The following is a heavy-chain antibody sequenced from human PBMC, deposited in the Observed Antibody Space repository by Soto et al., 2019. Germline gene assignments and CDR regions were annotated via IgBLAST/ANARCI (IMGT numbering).Heavy chain of an antibody. V-gene: IGHV4-59*01. J-gene: IGHJ5*02. D-gene: IGHD5-18*01. Sequence: PSETLSLTCTVSGGSISSYYWSWIRQPPGKGLEWIGYIYYSGSTNYNPSLKSRVTISVDTSKNQFSLKLSSVTAADTAVYYWAIFYSPPGSAPGGKGTLVTVSS. CDR3: AIFYSPPGSAP. CDR1: GGSISSYY. CDR2: IYYSGST.